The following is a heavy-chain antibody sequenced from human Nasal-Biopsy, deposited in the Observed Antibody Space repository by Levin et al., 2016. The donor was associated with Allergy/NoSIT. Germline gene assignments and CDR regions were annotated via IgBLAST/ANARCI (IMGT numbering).Heavy chain of an antibody. V-gene: IGHV3-30*04. CDR3: AKDLCGTISCSRRGFDF. CDR1: GFTFRNYP. J-gene: IGHJ4*02. D-gene: IGHD2-2*01. CDR2: ISYNGRKT. Sequence: GESLKISCEASGFTFRNYPMHWVRRGPGKGLEWVTSISYNGRKTDFSDSVKGRFTISRDDAKNSLYLQMDSLKSEDTAFYYCAKDLCGTISCSRRGFDFWGQGALVTVST.